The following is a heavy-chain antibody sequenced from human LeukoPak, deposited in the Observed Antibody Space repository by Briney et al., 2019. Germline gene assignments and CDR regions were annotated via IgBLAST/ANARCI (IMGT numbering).Heavy chain of an antibody. CDR1: DFSFITYA. CDR2: ISGSGGST. Sequence: GGSLRLSCAASDFSFITYAMSWVRQAPGKGLEWVSAISGSGGSTYYADSVKGRFTISRDNSKNTLYLQMNSLRAEDTAIYYCAKDQNLYYYNSGSRNPFDYWGQGTLVTVSS. CDR3: AKDQNLYYYNSGSRNPFDY. V-gene: IGHV3-23*01. D-gene: IGHD3-10*01. J-gene: IGHJ4*02.